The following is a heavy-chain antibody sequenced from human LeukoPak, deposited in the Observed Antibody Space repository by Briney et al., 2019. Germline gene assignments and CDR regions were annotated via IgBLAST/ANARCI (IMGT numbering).Heavy chain of an antibody. Sequence: SGTLSLTCTVSGGSVSSSSYYWGWVRQPPGKGLEWIGLMSYSGTSAYNPSLESRVTISVDTSKNEFSVKLTSVTAADTAIYYCVSSHGGYWGQGTLVTVSS. CDR1: GGSVSSSSYY. CDR2: MSYSGTS. CDR3: VSSHGGY. D-gene: IGHD4-23*01. V-gene: IGHV4-39*01. J-gene: IGHJ4*02.